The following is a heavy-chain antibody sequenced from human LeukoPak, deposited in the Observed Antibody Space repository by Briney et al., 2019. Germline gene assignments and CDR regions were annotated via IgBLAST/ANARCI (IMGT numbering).Heavy chain of an antibody. D-gene: IGHD2-2*01. CDR2: ISGSGGST. J-gene: IGHJ5*02. Sequence: GGSLRLSCAASGFTFSSYAMSWVRQAPGKGLEWVSAISGSGGSTYYADSVKGRFTISRDNSKNTLYPQMNSLRAEDTAVYYCAKGSYCSSTSCYSRGDWFDPWGQGTLVTVSS. V-gene: IGHV3-23*01. CDR1: GFTFSSYA. CDR3: AKGSYCSSTSCYSRGDWFDP.